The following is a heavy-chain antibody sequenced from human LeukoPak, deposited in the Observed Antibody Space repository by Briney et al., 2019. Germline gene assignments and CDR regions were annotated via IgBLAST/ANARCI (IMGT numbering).Heavy chain of an antibody. CDR3: AREIAVAGHFDY. D-gene: IGHD6-19*01. CDR1: GGTFSSYA. CDR2: IIPILGIA. J-gene: IGHJ4*02. Sequence: GASVKVSCKASGGTFSSYAISWVRQAPGQGLEWMGGIIPILGIANYAQKFQGRVTITADKSTSTAYMELSSLRSEDTAVYYCAREIAVAGHFDYWGQGTLVTVSS. V-gene: IGHV1-69*10.